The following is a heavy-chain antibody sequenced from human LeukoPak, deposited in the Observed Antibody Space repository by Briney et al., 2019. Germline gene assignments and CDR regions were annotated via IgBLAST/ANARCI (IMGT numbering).Heavy chain of an antibody. V-gene: IGHV3-11*01. CDR2: ISSSGSTI. CDR1: GFTFSDYY. J-gene: IGHJ4*02. Sequence: KSGGSLRLSCAASGFTFSDYYMSWIRQAPGKGLEWVSYISSSGSTIYYADSVKGRFTISRGNAKNSLYLQMNSLRAEDTALYYCAKDKVGSSSWYPQYFDYWGQGTLVTVSS. D-gene: IGHD6-13*01. CDR3: AKDKVGSSSWYPQYFDY.